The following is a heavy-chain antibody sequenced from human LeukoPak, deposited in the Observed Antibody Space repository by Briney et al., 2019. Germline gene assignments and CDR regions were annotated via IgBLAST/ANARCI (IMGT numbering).Heavy chain of an antibody. V-gene: IGHV4-59*01. CDR3: ASSPSGYCSGGSCYGGTYYYYYGMDV. J-gene: IGHJ6*02. Sequence: PSETLSLTCTVSGGSISSYYWSWIRQPPGKGREWSGYIYYSGSTNYNPSLKSRVTISVDTSKNQFSLKLSSVTAADTAVYYCASSPSGYCSGGSCYGGTYYYYYGMDVWGQGTTVTVSS. CDR1: GGSISSYY. CDR2: IYYSGST. D-gene: IGHD2-15*01.